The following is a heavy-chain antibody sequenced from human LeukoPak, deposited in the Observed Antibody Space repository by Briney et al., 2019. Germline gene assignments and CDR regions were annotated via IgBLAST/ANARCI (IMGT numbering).Heavy chain of an antibody. V-gene: IGHV6-1*01. CDR1: GDSVSSNSVA. CDR3: ARGQYSTFDV. D-gene: IGHD4-11*01. CDR2: TYRRST. J-gene: IGHJ3*01. Sequence: SQTLSLTCAISGDSVSSNSVAWNWIRQSPLRGLEWLGRTYRRSTYYAVSLRGRITISPDTSNNQFSLHLNSVTPEDTAVYYCARGQYSTFDVWGQGTLVTVSS.